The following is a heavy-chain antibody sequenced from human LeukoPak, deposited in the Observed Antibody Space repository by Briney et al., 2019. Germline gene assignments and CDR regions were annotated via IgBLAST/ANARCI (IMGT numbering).Heavy chain of an antibody. CDR3: AREGEYSSSAGLDY. Sequence: SVKVSCKASGYTFTSYGISWVRQAPGQGLEWMGGIIPIFGTANYAQKFQGRVTITADESTSTAYMELSSLRSEDTAVYYCAREGEYSSSAGLDYWGQGTLVTVSS. CDR1: GYTFTSYG. V-gene: IGHV1-69*13. J-gene: IGHJ4*02. CDR2: IIPIFGTA. D-gene: IGHD6-6*01.